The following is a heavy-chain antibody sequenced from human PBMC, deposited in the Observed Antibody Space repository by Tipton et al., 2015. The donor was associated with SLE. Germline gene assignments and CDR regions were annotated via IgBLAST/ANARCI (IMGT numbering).Heavy chain of an antibody. J-gene: IGHJ4*02. CDR2: INEGGSET. CDR3: AREITYYYDSSGYSD. Sequence: SLRLSCAASGFTFSSYVMSWVRQAPGKGLEWVANINEGGSETYYVDSLKGRFTISRDNAKNSLYLQMNSLRAEDTAVYYCAREITYYYDSSGYSDWGQGTLVTVSS. V-gene: IGHV3-7*01. D-gene: IGHD3-22*01. CDR1: GFTFSSYV.